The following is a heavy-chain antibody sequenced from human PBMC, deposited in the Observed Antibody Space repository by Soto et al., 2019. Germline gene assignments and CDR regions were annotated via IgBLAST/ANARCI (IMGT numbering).Heavy chain of an antibody. CDR3: TRGSSGWPRFDY. D-gene: IGHD6-19*01. CDR2: IYYSGNT. V-gene: IGHV4-31*11. CDR1: GDSISSSAYY. J-gene: IGHJ4*02. Sequence: SETLSLTCAISGDSISSSAYYWSWIRQHPGKGLEWIGYIYYSGNTYYSPSLKSRVTISVDTSKNQFSVKLSSVTAADTAVYYCTRGSSGWPRFDYWGQGTLVTVSS.